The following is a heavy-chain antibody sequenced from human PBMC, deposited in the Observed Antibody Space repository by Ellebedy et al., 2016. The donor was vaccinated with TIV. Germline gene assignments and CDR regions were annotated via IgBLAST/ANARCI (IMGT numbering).Heavy chain of an antibody. J-gene: IGHJ4*02. Sequence: GESLKISCKGSGYSFTSYWIGWVRQMPGKGLEWMGRIDPSDSYTNYSPSFQGHVTISADKSISTAYLQWSSLKASDTAMYYCARLIIPIGAANRVGYDWRPFEDYWGQGTLVTVSS. CDR1: GYSFTSYW. CDR2: IDPSDSYT. V-gene: IGHV5-10-1*01. CDR3: ARLIIPIGAANRVGYDWRPFEDY. D-gene: IGHD5-12*01.